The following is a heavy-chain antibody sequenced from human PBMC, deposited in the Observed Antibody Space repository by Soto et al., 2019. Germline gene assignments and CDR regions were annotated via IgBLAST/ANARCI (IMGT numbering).Heavy chain of an antibody. Sequence: QVTLKESGPVLVKPTETLTLTCTVSGFSLSNAIMGVSWIRQPPGKALEWLAHIFSNDEKSYSTSLKSRLTISKDTSKSQVVLTMNNMDPVDTATYYCARITPTDSSSWYDAFDIWGQGTMVTVSS. CDR2: IFSNDEK. CDR3: ARITPTDSSSWYDAFDI. J-gene: IGHJ3*02. V-gene: IGHV2-26*01. D-gene: IGHD6-13*01. CDR1: GFSLSNAIMG.